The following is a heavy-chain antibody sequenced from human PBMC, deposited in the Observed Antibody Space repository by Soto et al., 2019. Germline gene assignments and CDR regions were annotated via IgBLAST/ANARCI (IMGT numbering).Heavy chain of an antibody. CDR2: ISTYNGNT. D-gene: IGHD3-9*01. CDR3: ARVAGRHILTGLNWFDP. J-gene: IGHJ5*02. CDR1: GYTFTSYG. V-gene: IGHV1-18*01. Sequence: QVQLVQSGAEVKKPGASVKVSCKASGYTFTSYGISWVRQAPGQGLEWMGWISTYNGNTDYAQKLQSRFTMSTDTPTSTAYMELRSLRSDDTAVYYWARVAGRHILTGLNWFDPWGQGTLVTVSS.